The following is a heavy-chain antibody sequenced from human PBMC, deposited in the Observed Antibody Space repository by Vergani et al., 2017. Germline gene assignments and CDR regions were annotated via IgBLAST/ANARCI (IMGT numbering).Heavy chain of an antibody. CDR3: ARDLSYGSGDMDV. J-gene: IGHJ6*02. CDR1: GGTFSSYT. CDR2: IIPILGIA. D-gene: IGHD3-10*01. V-gene: IGHV1-69*08. Sequence: QVQLVQSGAEVKKPGSSVKVSCKASGGTFSSYTISWVRQAPGQGLEWMGRIIPILGIANYAQKFQGRVTITADKSTSTAYMELSSLRSEDTAVYYCARDLSYGSGDMDVWGQGTTVTVSS.